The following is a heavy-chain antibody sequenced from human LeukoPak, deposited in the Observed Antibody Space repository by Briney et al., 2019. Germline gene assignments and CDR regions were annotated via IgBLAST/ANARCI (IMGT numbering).Heavy chain of an antibody. J-gene: IGHJ4*02. Sequence: GGSLRLSCVASLFTFSDYYMSWIRLTPGKGLEWVSYIGGSGSVVHYADSVKGRFTISRDNAKRSLYLQMDSLRAEDTAVYYCARESDDSSGYRIDYWGQGTLVTVSS. CDR2: IGGSGSVV. V-gene: IGHV3-11*01. CDR3: ARESDDSSGYRIDY. CDR1: LFTFSDYY. D-gene: IGHD3-22*01.